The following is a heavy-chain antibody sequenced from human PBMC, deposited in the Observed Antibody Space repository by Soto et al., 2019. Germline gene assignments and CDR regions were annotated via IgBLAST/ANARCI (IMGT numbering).Heavy chain of an antibody. CDR1: GGSFSGYY. J-gene: IGHJ4*02. V-gene: IGHV4-34*01. CDR3: ARDKITGLFDY. CDR2: INHSGST. Sequence: SETLSLTCAVYGGSFSGYYWTWIRQPPGTGLEWIGEINHSGSTNYNPSLKSLVTISLDTSKNQFSLKLTSVTAADTAVYYCARDKITGLFDYWGQGTLVTVSS. D-gene: IGHD2-8*02.